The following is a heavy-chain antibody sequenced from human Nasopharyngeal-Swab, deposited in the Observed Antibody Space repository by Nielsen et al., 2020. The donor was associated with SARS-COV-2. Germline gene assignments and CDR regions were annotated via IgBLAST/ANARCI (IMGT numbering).Heavy chain of an antibody. CDR2: ISSSSSYI. CDR1: GFTFSSYR. J-gene: IGHJ4*02. D-gene: IGHD2-2*01. Sequence: GESLKISCAASGFTFSSYRMNWVRQAPGKGLEWVSSISSSSSYIFYADSVKGRFTISRDNAKSSLYLQMNSLRDEDTAMYYCARDPPHFQPLYYFDYWGQGTLVTVSS. V-gene: IGHV3-21*01. CDR3: ARDPPHFQPLYYFDY.